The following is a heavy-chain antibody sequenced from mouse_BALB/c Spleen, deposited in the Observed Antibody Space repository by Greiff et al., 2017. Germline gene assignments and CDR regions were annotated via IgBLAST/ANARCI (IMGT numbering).Heavy chain of an antibody. CDR2: IDPANGNT. J-gene: IGHJ2*01. CDR1: GFNIKDTY. CDR3: ARKGLLRYFDY. V-gene: IGHV14-3*02. D-gene: IGHD1-1*01. Sequence: EVQRVESGAELVKPGASVKLSCTASGFNIKDTYMHWVKQRPEQGLEWIGRIDPANGNTKYDPKFQGKATITADTSSNTAYLQLSSLTSEDTAVYYCARKGLLRYFDYWGQGTTLTVSS.